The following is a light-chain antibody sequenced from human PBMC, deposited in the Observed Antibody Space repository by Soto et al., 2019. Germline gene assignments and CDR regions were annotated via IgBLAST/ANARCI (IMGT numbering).Light chain of an antibody. CDR3: LQYHNWPLT. CDR2: GAS. Sequence: EIVMTQSPATLSVSPGERATLSCRASQSVSSSLAWYQQKPGQAPRLLIYGASTGATGIPARFSGSGSGTDFSLTISSLQSEDFAVYYWLQYHNWPLTFCGGTKVEIK. J-gene: IGKJ4*01. CDR1: QSVSSS. V-gene: IGKV3-15*01.